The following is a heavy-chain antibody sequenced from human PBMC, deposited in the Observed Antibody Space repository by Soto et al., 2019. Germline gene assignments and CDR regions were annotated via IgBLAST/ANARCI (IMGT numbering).Heavy chain of an antibody. J-gene: IGHJ4*02. CDR3: ATSYGDYLSPFDY. Sequence: XVKVFYKASGYTFTSYGISWVRQAPGQGLEWMGWISAYNGNTNYAQKLQGRVTMTTDTSTSTAYMELRSLRSEDTAVYYCATSYGDYLSPFDYWGQGTLVTVSS. D-gene: IGHD4-17*01. V-gene: IGHV1-18*01. CDR2: ISAYNGNT. CDR1: GYTFTSYG.